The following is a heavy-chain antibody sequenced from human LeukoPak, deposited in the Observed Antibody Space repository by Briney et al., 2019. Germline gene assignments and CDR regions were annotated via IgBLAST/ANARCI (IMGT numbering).Heavy chain of an antibody. CDR1: GFTFSDYY. D-gene: IGHD6-19*01. CDR2: ISSSGSTI. J-gene: IGHJ4*02. CDR3: AKSTAVAGTSSFDY. Sequence: GGSLRLSCAASGFTFSDYYMSWIRQAPGKGLEWVSYISSSGSTIYYADSVKGRFTISRDNSKNTLYLQMNSLRAEDTAVYYCAKSTAVAGTSSFDYSGQGTLVTVSS. V-gene: IGHV3-11*01.